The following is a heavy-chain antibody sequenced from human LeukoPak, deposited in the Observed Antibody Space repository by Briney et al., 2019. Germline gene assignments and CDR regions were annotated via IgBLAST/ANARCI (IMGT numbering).Heavy chain of an antibody. CDR2: MRFDGTNK. D-gene: IGHD3-10*01. J-gene: IGHJ5*02. CDR3: ARPLLYYYGSETYFWFDL. CDR1: GFPFSSYG. Sequence: GGSLRLSCAASGFPFSSYGMHWVRQAPGKGLEWVAFMRFDGTNKFYADSVKGRFTISRDTAENTLYLQMKSLKAEDTAFYYCARPLLYYYGSETYFWFDLWGQGTLVTVSS. V-gene: IGHV3-30*02.